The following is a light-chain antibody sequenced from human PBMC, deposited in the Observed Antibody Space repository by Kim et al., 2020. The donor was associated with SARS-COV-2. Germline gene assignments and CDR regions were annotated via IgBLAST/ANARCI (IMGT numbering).Light chain of an antibody. V-gene: IGKV1D-12*01. Sequence: DIQMTQSPSSVSASTGDRVIITCRASQPISKWLAWYQQKPGSAPKLLIYGASSLQSGVPSRFSGSRSGADFILTISNLQPEDFATYFCQQANSFPLTFGGGTKVDIK. CDR2: GAS. CDR1: QPISKW. CDR3: QQANSFPLT. J-gene: IGKJ4*01.